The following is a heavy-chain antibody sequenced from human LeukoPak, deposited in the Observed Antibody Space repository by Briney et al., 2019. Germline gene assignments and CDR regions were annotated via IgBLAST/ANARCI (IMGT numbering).Heavy chain of an antibody. CDR1: GFTFSDYT. V-gene: IGHV3-21*01. CDR3: ARDLVPGDIDAFDI. Sequence: GGSLRLSCAASGFTFSDYTVNWVRQAPGKGLEWVSSISGSSRYIYYTDSVKGRFTISRDNAKKSVSLHMNSLRAEDTAVYYCARDLVPGDIDAFDIWGQGTMATVSS. CDR2: ISGSSRYI. D-gene: IGHD6-6*01. J-gene: IGHJ3*02.